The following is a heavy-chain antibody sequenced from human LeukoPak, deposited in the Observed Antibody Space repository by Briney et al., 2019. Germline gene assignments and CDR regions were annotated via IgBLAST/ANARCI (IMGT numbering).Heavy chain of an antibody. Sequence: ASVKVSCEASGYTFTSYGISWVRQAPGQGLEWMGWISAYNGNTNYAQKLQGRVTMTTDTSTSTAYMELRSLRSDDTAVYYCARAPRGTVTRAPIGYWGQGTLVTVSS. D-gene: IGHD4-17*01. V-gene: IGHV1-18*01. CDR2: ISAYNGNT. CDR3: ARAPRGTVTRAPIGY. J-gene: IGHJ4*02. CDR1: GYTFTSYG.